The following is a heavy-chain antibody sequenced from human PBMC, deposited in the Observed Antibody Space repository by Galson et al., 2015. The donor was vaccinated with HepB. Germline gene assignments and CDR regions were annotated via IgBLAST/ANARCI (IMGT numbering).Heavy chain of an antibody. CDR2: IYSSGST. J-gene: IGHJ5*02. CDR3: ARAVVGASSGWFDP. D-gene: IGHD2-15*01. Sequence: SETLSLTCTVSSGSINTYYWSWIRQPPGKELEWIGYIYSSGSTTYNPYLKSRVTISVDTYKNHFSLKLTSMTAADTAVYYCARAVVGASSGWFDPWGQGTLVTVSS. V-gene: IGHV4-59*01. CDR1: SGSINTYY.